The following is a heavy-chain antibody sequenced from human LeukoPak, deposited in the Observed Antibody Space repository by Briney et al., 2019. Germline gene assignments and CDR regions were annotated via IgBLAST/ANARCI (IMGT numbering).Heavy chain of an antibody. J-gene: IGHJ4*02. V-gene: IGHV4-59*01. CDR3: ARAVFPYNWNDKTFDY. CDR1: GGSISSYY. CDR2: IYYSGST. D-gene: IGHD1-1*01. Sequence: SETLSLTCTVSGGSISSYYWSWIRQPPGKGLEWLGYIYYSGSTNYNPSLKSRVTISVDTSKNQFSLKLSSVTAADTAVYYCARAVFPYNWNDKTFDYWGQGTLVTVSS.